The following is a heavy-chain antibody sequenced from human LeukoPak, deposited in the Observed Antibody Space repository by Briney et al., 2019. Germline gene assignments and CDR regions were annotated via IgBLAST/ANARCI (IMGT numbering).Heavy chain of an antibody. Sequence: GGSLRLSCVASGFTFDDYAMHWVRQAPGKGLEWVSLISGDGGSTYYADSVKGRFTISRDNSKNTLYLQMNSLRAEDTAVYYCATYPYYDFWSGYYTSGFDYWGQGTLVTVSS. J-gene: IGHJ4*02. CDR1: GFTFDDYA. CDR3: ATYPYYDFWSGYYTSGFDY. CDR2: ISGDGGST. V-gene: IGHV3-43*02. D-gene: IGHD3-3*01.